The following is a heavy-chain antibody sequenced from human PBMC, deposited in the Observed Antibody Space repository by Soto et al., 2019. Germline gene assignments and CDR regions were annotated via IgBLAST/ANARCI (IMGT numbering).Heavy chain of an antibody. CDR3: ARDLNRGSFFYYYGMDV. CDR1: GGTFSSYA. J-gene: IGHJ6*02. CDR2: IIPIFGTA. D-gene: IGHD3-10*01. V-gene: IGHV1-69*13. Sequence: SVKVSFKASGGTFSSYAISWVRQAPGQGLEWMGGIIPIFGTANYAQKFQGRVTITADESTSTAYMELSSLRSEDTAVYYCARDLNRGSFFYYYGMDVWGQGTTVTVSS.